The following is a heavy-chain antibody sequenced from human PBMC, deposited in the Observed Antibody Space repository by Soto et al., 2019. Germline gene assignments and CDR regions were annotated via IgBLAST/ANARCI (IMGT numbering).Heavy chain of an antibody. CDR2: ITPIYPTT. J-gene: IGHJ4*02. CDR1: GGTFYTYT. D-gene: IGHD5-18*01. CDR3: ARIPRYSFPTSDDLDS. V-gene: IGHV1-69*15. Sequence: QEQLVQSGAEVRKPGSSVQVSCKASGGTFYTYTFSWVRQAPGQGLEWMGSITPIYPTTNYAEKFQGRLTVTADGSTSTAYMELSSLTSDDTAVYYCARIPRYSFPTSDDLDSWGQGTLVNVSS.